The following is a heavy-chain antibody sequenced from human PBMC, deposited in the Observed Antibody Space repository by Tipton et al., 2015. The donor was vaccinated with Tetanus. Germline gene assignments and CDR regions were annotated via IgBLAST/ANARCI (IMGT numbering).Heavy chain of an antibody. CDR1: GFAFSDYS. J-gene: IGHJ4*02. CDR3: ASRGYSGRRQIEDY. V-gene: IGHV3-33*03. CDR2: IWYDGSNP. D-gene: IGHD5-12*01. Sequence: SLRLSCAASGFAFSDYSIFWVRQAPGKGLERVALIWYDGSNPSYAHSVRGRFTISRDNSKSTLFLQMNSLRAEDTAVYYCASRGYSGRRQIEDYWGQGTLVTVSS.